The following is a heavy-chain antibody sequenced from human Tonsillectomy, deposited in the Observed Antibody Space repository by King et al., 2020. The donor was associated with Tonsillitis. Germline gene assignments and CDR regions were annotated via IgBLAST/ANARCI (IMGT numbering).Heavy chain of an antibody. D-gene: IGHD3-22*01. Sequence: VQLVESGGGLVKPGGSLRLSCAASGFMFSDFYMSWIRQAPGKGLEWVSYISSRDATTYYADSVKGRFTISRDNAQNSLYLQMNSLRAEDTAVYYCARDTYYSDNTYDYWGQGTLVTVSS. V-gene: IGHV3-11*01. CDR2: ISSRDATT. CDR3: ARDTYYSDNTYDY. CDR1: GFMFSDFY. J-gene: IGHJ4*02.